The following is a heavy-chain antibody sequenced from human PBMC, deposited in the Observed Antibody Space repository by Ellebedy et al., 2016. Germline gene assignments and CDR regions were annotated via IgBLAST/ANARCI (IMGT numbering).Heavy chain of an antibody. CDR2: IWYDGSNK. V-gene: IGHV3-33*01. CDR1: GFTFSSYG. J-gene: IGHJ4*02. D-gene: IGHD5-18*01. CDR3: ARQAHTARLDY. Sequence: GGSLRLSXAASGFTFSSYGMHWVRQAPGKGLEWVAVIWYDGSNKYYADSVKGRFTISRDNSKNTLYLQMNSLRAEDTAVYYCARQAHTARLDYWGQGTLVTVSS.